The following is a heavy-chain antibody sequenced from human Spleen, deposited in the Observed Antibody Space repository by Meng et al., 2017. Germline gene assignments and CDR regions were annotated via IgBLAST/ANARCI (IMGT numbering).Heavy chain of an antibody. CDR2: ITRSGTTI. Sequence: GESLKISCAASGFTFSNYEMNWVRQAPGKGLEWVSYITRSGTTISYADSVKGRFTISRDNAMNSLYLQMNSLRAEDTALYYCVKAKTPRDDYNSADYFDYWGQGTLVTVSS. CDR1: GFTFSNYE. CDR3: VKAKTPRDDYNSADYFDY. V-gene: IGHV3-48*03. J-gene: IGHJ4*02. D-gene: IGHD5-24*01.